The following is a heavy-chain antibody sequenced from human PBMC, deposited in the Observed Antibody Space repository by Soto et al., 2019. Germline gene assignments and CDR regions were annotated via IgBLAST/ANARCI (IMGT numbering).Heavy chain of an antibody. J-gene: IGHJ6*03. CDR2: IYPGDSDT. CDR1: GYSFTSYW. Sequence: PGESLKISCKGSGYSFTSYWIGWVRQMPGKGLEWMGIIYPGDSDTRYSPSFQGQVTISADKSISTAYLQWSSLKASDTAMYYCARCNWNDVSTPPNYYYYMDVWGKGTTVTVSS. V-gene: IGHV5-51*01. CDR3: ARCNWNDVSTPPNYYYYMDV. D-gene: IGHD1-20*01.